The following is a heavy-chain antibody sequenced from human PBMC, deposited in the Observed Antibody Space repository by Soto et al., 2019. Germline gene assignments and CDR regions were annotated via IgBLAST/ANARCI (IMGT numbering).Heavy chain of an antibody. CDR2: ISDSGATT. Sequence: GGSLRLSCAASGFPFGENATSWVRQAPGKGLEWVSGISDSGATTYYADSVRGRFTISRDNSKNTLYLQMKSLRAEDSASYYCAKEDTSSGSLDYWGQGALVTVSS. J-gene: IGHJ4*02. D-gene: IGHD6-19*01. CDR3: AKEDTSSGSLDY. CDR1: GFPFGENA. V-gene: IGHV3-23*01.